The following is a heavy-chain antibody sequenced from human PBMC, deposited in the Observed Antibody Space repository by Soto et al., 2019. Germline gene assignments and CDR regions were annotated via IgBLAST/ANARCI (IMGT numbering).Heavy chain of an antibody. J-gene: IGHJ3*02. V-gene: IGHV1-3*01. CDR3: ARAHGVYRYFDWQGSFDI. D-gene: IGHD3-9*01. CDR2: INASGGST. CDR1: GYNFMSYY. Sequence: GXSVEVSFKASGYNFMSYYMHWVRQAPGQRLEWMGWINASGGSTKYSQKFQGRVTITRDTPTSTAYMELSSLRSEDTAMYYCARAHGVYRYFDWQGSFDIWGQGTMVTVSS.